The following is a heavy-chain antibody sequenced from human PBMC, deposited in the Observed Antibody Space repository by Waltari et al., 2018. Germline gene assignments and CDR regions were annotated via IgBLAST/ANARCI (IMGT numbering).Heavy chain of an antibody. CDR1: GYSISSGYY. CDR3: ARVPNYPYYYMDV. CDR2: IYHSGST. V-gene: IGHV4-38-2*02. Sequence: QVQLQESGPGLVKPSETLSLTCTVSGYSISSGYYWGWTRQPPGKGLEWIGSIYHSGSTYYNPSLKSRVTISVDTSKNQFSLKLSSVTAADTAVYYCARVPNYPYYYMDVWGKGTTVTVSS. J-gene: IGHJ6*03. D-gene: IGHD1-1*01.